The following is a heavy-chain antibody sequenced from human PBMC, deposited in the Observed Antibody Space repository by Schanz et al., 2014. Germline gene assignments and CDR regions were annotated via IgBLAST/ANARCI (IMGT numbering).Heavy chain of an antibody. J-gene: IGHJ4*02. CDR3: ARDRDQWDGNYLDY. D-gene: IGHD1-26*01. CDR1: GYTFAVYY. CDR2: IGGSDGNT. V-gene: IGHV1-18*04. Sequence: QVQLVQSGAEVKKSGASVKVSCKASGYTFAVYYIHWVRQAPGQGLEWMGWIGGSDGNTNLAQKFQGRVTMTTDTSTSTVYMELRSLTSDDSAVYYCARDRDQWDGNYLDYWGQGTLVTVSS.